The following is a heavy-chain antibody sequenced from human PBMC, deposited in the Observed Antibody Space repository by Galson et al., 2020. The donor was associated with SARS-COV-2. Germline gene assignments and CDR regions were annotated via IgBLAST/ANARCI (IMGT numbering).Heavy chain of an antibody. CDR1: GLTVSTNY. J-gene: IGHJ4*02. CDR2: IYTDGST. Sequence: GGSLRLSCAASGLTVSTNYMSWVRQAPGKGLEWVSIIYTDGSTYYADSVTGRFTISRDGSKNTLFLHMDSLRVEDTAVYYCTRADSGDKSGILYFFDSWGQGALVTVSS. CDR3: TRADSGDKSGILYFFDS. D-gene: IGHD4-17*01. V-gene: IGHV3-66*01.